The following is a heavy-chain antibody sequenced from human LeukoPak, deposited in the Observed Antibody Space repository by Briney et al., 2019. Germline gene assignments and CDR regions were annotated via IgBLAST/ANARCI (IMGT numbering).Heavy chain of an antibody. D-gene: IGHD6-19*01. CDR3: ARGRMAGTYVFDS. Sequence: ASVKVSCKASGDTFSSYAISWVRQAPGQGLEWMGGIIPIFGTANYAQKFQGRVTITADESTSTAYMELSGLRSEDTAVYYCARGRMAGTYVFDSWGQGTLVTVSS. V-gene: IGHV1-69*13. CDR1: GDTFSSYA. CDR2: IIPIFGTA. J-gene: IGHJ4*02.